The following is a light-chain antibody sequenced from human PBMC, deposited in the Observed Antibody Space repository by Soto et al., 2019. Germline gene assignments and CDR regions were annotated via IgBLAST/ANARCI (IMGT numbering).Light chain of an antibody. CDR2: EGS. V-gene: IGLV2-23*01. J-gene: IGLJ3*02. Sequence: QSALTQPASVSGSPGQSITISCTGTSSDVGSYNFVSWYQQHSGKAPKLMIYEGSKRPSGVSNRFSGSKSGNTASLTISGLQAEDEADYYCCSYAGDSAWVFGGGTQLTVL. CDR1: SSDVGSYNF. CDR3: CSYAGDSAWV.